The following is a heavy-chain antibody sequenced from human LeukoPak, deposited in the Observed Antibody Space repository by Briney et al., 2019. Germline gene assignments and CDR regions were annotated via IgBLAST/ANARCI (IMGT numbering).Heavy chain of an antibody. Sequence: ASVKVSCKASGGTFSSYAISWVRQAPGQGLEWRGRVIPIFGTANYAQKFQGRVTITTDESTSTAYMELSSLRSEDTAVYYCARSRMVATSTAYYFDYWGQGTLVTVSS. V-gene: IGHV1-69*05. CDR1: GGTFSSYA. CDR3: ARSRMVATSTAYYFDY. J-gene: IGHJ4*02. D-gene: IGHD5-12*01. CDR2: VIPIFGTA.